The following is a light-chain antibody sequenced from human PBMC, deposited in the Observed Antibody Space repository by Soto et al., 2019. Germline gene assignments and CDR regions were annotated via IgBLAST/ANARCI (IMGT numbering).Light chain of an antibody. J-gene: IGLJ1*01. CDR3: GSYTGSSLLEV. CDR2: DVS. Sequence: QSVLTQPASVSGSPGQSITISCTGTSSDVGGYNYVSWYQQHPGKAPKLMIYDVSNRPSGVSNRFSGSKSGNTASLTISGLQAEEGAVYYCGSYTGSSLLEVFGSGTKVTVL. CDR1: SSDVGGYNY. V-gene: IGLV2-14*01.